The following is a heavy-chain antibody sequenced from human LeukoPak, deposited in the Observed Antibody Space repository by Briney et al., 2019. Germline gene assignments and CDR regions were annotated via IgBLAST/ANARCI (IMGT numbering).Heavy chain of an antibody. CDR2: IIPILGIA. J-gene: IGHJ6*02. V-gene: IGHV1-69*04. Sequence: SVKVSCKASGGTFSSYAISWVRQAPGQGLEWMGRIIPILGIANYAQKFQGRVTITADKSTSTAYMELSSLRSDDTAVYYCARGPLGSDGMDVWGQGTTVTVSS. D-gene: IGHD2-2*03. CDR1: GGTFSSYA. CDR3: ARGPLGSDGMDV.